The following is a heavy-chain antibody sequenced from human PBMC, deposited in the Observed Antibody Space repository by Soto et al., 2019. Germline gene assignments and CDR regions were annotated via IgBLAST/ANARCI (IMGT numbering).Heavy chain of an antibody. CDR2: ISGSGGST. Sequence: HPGGSLRLSCAASGFTFSSYAMSWVRQAPGKGLEWVSAISGSGGSTYYADSVKGRFTISRDNSKNTLYMQMNSLRAEDTALYYCAKDLIGGYGDYRLDYWGQGTLVTAPQ. D-gene: IGHD4-17*01. V-gene: IGHV3-23*01. J-gene: IGHJ4*02. CDR1: GFTFSSYA. CDR3: AKDLIGGYGDYRLDY.